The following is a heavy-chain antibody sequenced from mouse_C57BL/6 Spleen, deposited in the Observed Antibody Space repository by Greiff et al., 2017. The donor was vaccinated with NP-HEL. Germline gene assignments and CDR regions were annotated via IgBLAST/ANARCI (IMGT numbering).Heavy chain of an antibody. CDR2: ISDGGSYT. D-gene: IGHD1-1*01. CDR3: ARITTVVAPYFDV. CDR1: GFTFSSYA. J-gene: IGHJ1*03. Sequence: EVKLVESGGGLVKPGGSLKLSCAASGFTFSSYAMSWVRQTPEKRLEWVATISDGGSYTYYPDNVKGRFTISRDNAKNKLYLQMSHLKSEDTAMYYCARITTVVAPYFDVWGTGTTVTVSS. V-gene: IGHV5-4*03.